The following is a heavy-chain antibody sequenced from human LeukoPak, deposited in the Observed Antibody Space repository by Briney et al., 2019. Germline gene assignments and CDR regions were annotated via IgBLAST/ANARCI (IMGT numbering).Heavy chain of an antibody. CDR2: ISVYDGNT. CDR1: GYTFINYG. V-gene: IGHV1-18*01. CDR3: ARCGYCSGGSCYGLADY. J-gene: IGHJ4*02. Sequence: ASVKVSCKASGYTFINYGISWVRQAPGQGLEWMGWISVYDGNTNYAQKLQGRVTMTTDTSTSTAYMELRSLRSDDTAVYYCARCGYCSGGSCYGLADYWGQGTLVTVSS. D-gene: IGHD2-15*01.